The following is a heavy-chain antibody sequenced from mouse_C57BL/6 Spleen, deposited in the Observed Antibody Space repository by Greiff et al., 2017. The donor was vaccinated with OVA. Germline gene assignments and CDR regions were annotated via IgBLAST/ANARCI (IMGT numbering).Heavy chain of an antibody. V-gene: IGHV3-6*01. D-gene: IGHD1-1*01. CDR1: GYSITSGYY. J-gene: IGHJ4*01. CDR2: ISYDGSN. CDR3: AREGTTVVATDAMDY. Sequence: VQLQQSGPGLVKPSQSLSLTCSVTGYSITSGYYWNWIRQFPGNKLEWMGYISYDGSNNYNPSLKNRISITRDTSKNQFFLKLNSVTTEDTATYYCAREGTTVVATDAMDYWGQGTSVTVSS.